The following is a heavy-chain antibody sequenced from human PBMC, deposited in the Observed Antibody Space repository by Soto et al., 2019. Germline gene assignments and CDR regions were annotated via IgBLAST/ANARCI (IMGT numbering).Heavy chain of an antibody. Sequence: QVQLQESGPGLVKPSQTLSLTCTVSGGSISSGGYYWSWIRQHPGKGLEWIGYIYYSGSTYYNPSLKSRVTISVDTSKNQFSLKLSSVTAADTAVYDCARETGEVEPNWFGPWGQGTLVTVSS. CDR3: ARETGEVEPNWFGP. CDR1: GGSISSGGYY. CDR2: IYYSGST. V-gene: IGHV4-31*03. J-gene: IGHJ5*02. D-gene: IGHD1-26*01.